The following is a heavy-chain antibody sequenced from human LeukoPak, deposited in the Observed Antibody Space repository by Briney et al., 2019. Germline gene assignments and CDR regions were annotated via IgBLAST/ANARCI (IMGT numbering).Heavy chain of an antibody. CDR1: GGSISSYY. V-gene: IGHV4-59*12. J-gene: IGHJ6*03. Sequence: SETLSLTCTVSGGSISSYYWSWIRQPPGKGLEWIGYIYYSGSTNYNPSLKSRVTTSVDTSKNQFSLKLSSVTAADTAVYYCARVPSRNYYYYYMDVWGKGTTVTVSS. CDR2: IYYSGST. CDR3: ARVPSRNYYYYYMDV.